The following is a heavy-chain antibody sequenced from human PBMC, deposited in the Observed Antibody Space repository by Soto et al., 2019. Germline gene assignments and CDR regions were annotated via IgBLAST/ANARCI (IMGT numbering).Heavy chain of an antibody. CDR2: IYYSGST. CDR1: GGSISSGGYY. D-gene: IGHD1-7*01. Sequence: PSETLSLTCTVSGGSISSGGYYWSWVRQHPGKGLEWIGYIYYSGSTYYNPSLKSRVTISVDTSKNQFSLKLTSVTAADTAVYYCVRHGGLKISGTDDASDIWGQGIMVTVSS. J-gene: IGHJ3*02. V-gene: IGHV4-31*03. CDR3: VRHGGLKISGTDDASDI.